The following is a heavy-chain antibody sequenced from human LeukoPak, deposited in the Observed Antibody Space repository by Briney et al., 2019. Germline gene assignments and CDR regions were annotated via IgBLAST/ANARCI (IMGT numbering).Heavy chain of an antibody. D-gene: IGHD3-10*01. V-gene: IGHV3-30*02. CDR2: IRYDGSNK. Sequence: GGSLRLSCAASGFTFSSYGMHWVRQAPGKGLEWVAFIRYDGSNKYYADSVKGRFTISRDNSKNTLYLQMNSLRAEDTAMYYCAKDYSKTSYYGSGTYYRPNWFDPWGQGTLVTVSS. J-gene: IGHJ5*02. CDR3: AKDYSKTSYYGSGTYYRPNWFDP. CDR1: GFTFSSYG.